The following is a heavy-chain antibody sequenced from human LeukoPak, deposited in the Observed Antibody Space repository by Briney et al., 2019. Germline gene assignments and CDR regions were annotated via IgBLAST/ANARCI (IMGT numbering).Heavy chain of an antibody. D-gene: IGHD7-27*01. CDR3: ASLFFTWGGFDY. Sequence: SGPTLVNPTQTPTLTCTFSGFSLSTSGVGVGWIRQPPGKALEWLAVIYGGDDKRFSPSLKSRLTITKDTSKNQVILTMTNMDPVDTATYYCASLFFTWGGFDYWGQGTLVTVSS. J-gene: IGHJ4*02. V-gene: IGHV2-5*02. CDR1: GFSLSTSGVG. CDR2: IYGGDDK.